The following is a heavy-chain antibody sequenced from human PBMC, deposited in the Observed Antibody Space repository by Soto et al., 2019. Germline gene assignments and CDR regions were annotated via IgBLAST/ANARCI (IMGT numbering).Heavy chain of an antibody. CDR2: ISSSSSTI. CDR3: ARDGAQLLDPYGSGSYSFDY. CDR1: GFTFSSYS. D-gene: IGHD3-10*01. V-gene: IGHV3-48*01. Sequence: EVQLVESGGGLVQPGGSLRLSCAASGFTFSSYSMNWVCQAPGKGLEWVSYISSSSSTIYYADSVKGRFTISRDNAKNSLYLQMNSLRAEDTAVYYCARDGAQLLDPYGSGSYSFDYWGQGTLVTVSS. J-gene: IGHJ4*02.